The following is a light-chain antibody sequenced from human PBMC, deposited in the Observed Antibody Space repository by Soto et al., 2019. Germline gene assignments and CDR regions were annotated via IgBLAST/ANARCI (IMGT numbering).Light chain of an antibody. V-gene: IGLV2-14*01. J-gene: IGLJ1*01. CDR2: EVS. CDR1: SSDVGGYNY. CDR3: SSYTSSRIDYV. Sequence: QSALTQPASVSGSPGQSITISCTGTSSDVGGYNYVSWYQQHPGKAPKLMIYEVSNRPSGVSNRFSGSKSGNTASLTISGLQAEDEADYYCSSYTSSRIDYVFGNGTKVTVL.